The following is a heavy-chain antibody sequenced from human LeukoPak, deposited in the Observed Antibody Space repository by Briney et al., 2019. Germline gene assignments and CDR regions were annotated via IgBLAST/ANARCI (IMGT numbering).Heavy chain of an antibody. J-gene: IGHJ5*02. D-gene: IGHD5-18*01. CDR2: IYTTGST. CDR3: ARARGYSYGGYNWFDP. Sequence: PSETLSLTCTVTGGSISTYYWSWIRQSAGKGLEWIGRIYTTGSTDYNPSLKSRVTISVDTSKNQFSLKLSSVTAADTAVYYCARARGYSYGGYNWFDPWGQGTLVTVSS. CDR1: GGSISTYY. V-gene: IGHV4-4*07.